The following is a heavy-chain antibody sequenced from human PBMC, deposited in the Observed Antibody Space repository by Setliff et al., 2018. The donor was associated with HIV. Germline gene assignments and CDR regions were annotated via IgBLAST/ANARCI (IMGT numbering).Heavy chain of an antibody. CDR2: IHYNGRA. D-gene: IGHD2-2*02. CDR1: GDSITSNDYY. J-gene: IGHJ5*02. V-gene: IGHV4-39*01. Sequence: SETLSLTCTVSGDSITSNDYYWGWIRKPPGKGLEWIGIIHYNGRAYYDPSLKSRVTISVDSSLTQFPLKLRSVTASDSALYYCARYTSKVDWFDPWGQGALVTVSS. CDR3: ARYTSKVDWFDP.